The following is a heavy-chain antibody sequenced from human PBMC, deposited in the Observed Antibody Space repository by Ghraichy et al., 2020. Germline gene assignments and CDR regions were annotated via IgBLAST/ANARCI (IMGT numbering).Heavy chain of an antibody. CDR2: IYYSGST. Sequence: SETLSLTCTVSGGSISSSSYYWGWIRQPPGKGLEWIGSIYYSGSTYYNPSLKSRVTISVDTSKNQFSLKLSSVTAADTAVYYCARHLALVGATSGGWFDPRGQGTLVTVSS. V-gene: IGHV4-39*01. CDR1: GGSISSSSYY. D-gene: IGHD1-26*01. CDR3: ARHLALVGATSGGWFDP. J-gene: IGHJ5*02.